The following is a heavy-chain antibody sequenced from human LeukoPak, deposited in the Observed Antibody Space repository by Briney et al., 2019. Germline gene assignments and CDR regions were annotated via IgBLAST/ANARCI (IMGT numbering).Heavy chain of an antibody. CDR1: GYSFTSYW. CDR3: ARRFGAIFGVVPFDY. CDR2: IYPGDSDT. D-gene: IGHD3-3*01. Sequence: GESLKISCKGSGYSFTSYWIGWVRQMPGKGLDWMGIIYPGDSDTRYSPALQGQVTISADKSISTAYLQWSSLKASDTAMYYCARRFGAIFGVVPFDYWGQGTLVTVSS. V-gene: IGHV5-51*01. J-gene: IGHJ4*02.